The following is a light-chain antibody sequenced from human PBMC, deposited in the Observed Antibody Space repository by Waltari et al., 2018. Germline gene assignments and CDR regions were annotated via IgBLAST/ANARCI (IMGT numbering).Light chain of an antibody. CDR1: QSVSSY. CDR2: DAS. CDR3: QQRSNWPPGYT. V-gene: IGKV3-11*01. Sequence: EIVLTQSPATLSLSPGERATLPCRASQSVSSYLAWYQQKPGQAPRLLSYDASNRATGIPARFSGSGSGTDFTLTISSLEPEDFAVYYCQQRSNWPPGYTFGQGTKLEIK. J-gene: IGKJ2*01.